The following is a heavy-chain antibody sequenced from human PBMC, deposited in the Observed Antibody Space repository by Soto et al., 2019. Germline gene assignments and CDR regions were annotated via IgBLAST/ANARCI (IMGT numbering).Heavy chain of an antibody. V-gene: IGHV3-23*01. CDR2: ISGSGGGT. D-gene: IGHD1-26*01. J-gene: IGHJ4*02. Sequence: EVQVLESGGGLVQPGGSLRLSCAASEFTFSTYAMSWVRQAPGKGLEWVSGISGSGGGTYYADSVKGRFTISRDNSKNTLFLQMNSLRAEDTAVYYCAKREASTGSYFDWGQGTLVTVSP. CDR1: EFTFSTYA. CDR3: AKREASTGSYFD.